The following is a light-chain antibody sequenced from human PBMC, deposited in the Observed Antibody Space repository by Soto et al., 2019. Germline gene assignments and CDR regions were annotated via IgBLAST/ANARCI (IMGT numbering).Light chain of an antibody. CDR3: CSYVASVSYVL. Sequence: QSALTQPASVSGSPGQSITISCTGTSSDVESYNLVSWYQQHPGEAPELMIYEVSKRPSGVSHRFSGSKSGNTASLTISGLQAGDEADYYCCSYVASVSYVLFGGGTKVTVL. V-gene: IGLV2-23*02. J-gene: IGLJ2*01. CDR1: SSDVESYNL. CDR2: EVS.